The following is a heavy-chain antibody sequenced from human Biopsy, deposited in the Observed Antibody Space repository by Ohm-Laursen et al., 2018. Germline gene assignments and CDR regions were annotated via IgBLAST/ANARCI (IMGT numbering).Heavy chain of an antibody. Sequence: ASVKVSCKASGGTFTTYGFNWVRQAPGQGLEWMGRIIPILGRPTYAQKFQGRVTITADTSTGTVFMDLSTLRSEDSALYYCARGQHPYIDVLTDSFSYVPMDVWGAGTTVTVSS. CDR1: GGTFTTYG. D-gene: IGHD3-9*01. CDR3: ARGQHPYIDVLTDSFSYVPMDV. J-gene: IGHJ6*04. V-gene: IGHV1-69*04. CDR2: IIPILGRP.